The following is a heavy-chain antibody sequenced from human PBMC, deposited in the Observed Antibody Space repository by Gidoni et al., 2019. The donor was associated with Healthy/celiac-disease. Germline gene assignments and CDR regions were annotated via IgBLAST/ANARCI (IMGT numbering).Heavy chain of an antibody. CDR2: IIPIFGTA. Sequence: QVQLVQSGAEVTKPGSSVTVPCKASGGTFSSYAISWVRQAPGQGLEWMGGIIPIFGTANYAQKFQGRVTITADESTSTAYMELSSLRSEDTAVYYCAREPLGVVAGPSYWGQGTLVTVSS. CDR3: AREPLGVVAGPSY. CDR1: GGTFSSYA. V-gene: IGHV1-69*01. J-gene: IGHJ4*02. D-gene: IGHD6-19*01.